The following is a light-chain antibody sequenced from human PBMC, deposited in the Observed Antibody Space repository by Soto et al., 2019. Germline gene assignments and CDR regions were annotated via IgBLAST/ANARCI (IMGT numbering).Light chain of an antibody. CDR1: SSDVGAYNY. Sequence: QPASVSGSPGQSITISCTGTSSDVGAYNYVSWYQQHPGKAPKLMISGVSNRPSGVSNRFSGSKSGNTASLTISGLQADDEADYYCSSYTGSSTPWVFGGGTKLTVL. CDR3: SSYTGSSTPWV. CDR2: GVS. J-gene: IGLJ3*02. V-gene: IGLV2-14*01.